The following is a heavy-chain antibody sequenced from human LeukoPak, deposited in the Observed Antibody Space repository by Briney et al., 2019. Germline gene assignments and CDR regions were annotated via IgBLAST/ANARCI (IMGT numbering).Heavy chain of an antibody. CDR2: IYSSGST. V-gene: IGHV3-66*01. Sequence: GGSLRLSCVGSGFTVSSNYMSWVRQAPGKGLEWASVIYSSGSTFHADSVKGRFSISRDTSKNTLYLQMKSLRAEDTAVYYCARSYGDPLFDYWGQGTLVTVSA. CDR3: ARSYGDPLFDY. J-gene: IGHJ4*02. CDR1: GFTVSSNY. D-gene: IGHD4-17*01.